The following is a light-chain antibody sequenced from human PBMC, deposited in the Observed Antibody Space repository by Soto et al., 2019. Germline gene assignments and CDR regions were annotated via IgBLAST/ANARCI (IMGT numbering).Light chain of an antibody. J-gene: IGKJ5*01. Sequence: DIQVTQSPSSVSASVGDRVTITCRASQGISRWLAWYQQKPGKAPKFLIYATSSFQSGVPSRFSGSGSGTDFTLTISSLQPEDFATYYCQQANSFPITLGQGTRLEIK. CDR3: QQANSFPIT. V-gene: IGKV1-12*01. CDR1: QGISRW. CDR2: ATS.